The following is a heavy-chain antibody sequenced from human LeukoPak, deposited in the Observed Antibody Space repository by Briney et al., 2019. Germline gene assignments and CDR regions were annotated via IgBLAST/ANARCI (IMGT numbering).Heavy chain of an antibody. D-gene: IGHD2-2*01. CDR1: GGSISSGGYY. CDR2: IYHSGST. J-gene: IGHJ2*01. CDR3: ARLGYCSSTSCNDWYFDL. Sequence: SETLSLTCTVSGGSISSGGYYWSWIRQPPGKGLEWIGYIYHSGSTYYNPSLKSRVTISVDRSKNQFSLKLSSVTAADTAVYYCARLGYCSSTSCNDWYFDLWGRGTLVTVSS. V-gene: IGHV4-30-2*01.